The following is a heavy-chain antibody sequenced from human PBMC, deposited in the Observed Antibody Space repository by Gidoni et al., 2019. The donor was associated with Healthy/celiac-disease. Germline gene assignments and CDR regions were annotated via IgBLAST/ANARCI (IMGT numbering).Heavy chain of an antibody. D-gene: IGHD2-2*01. J-gene: IGHJ6*03. CDR1: GGSFSGYY. V-gene: IGHV4-34*01. Sequence: VQLQQWGAGLLKPSETLSLTCAVYGGSFSGYYWSWIRQPPGKGLEWIGEVNHSGSTNYNPSLKSRVTISVDTSKNQFSLKLSSVTAADTAVYYCARGRRYCSSTSCYGGGFYYYYYMDVWGKGTTVTVSS. CDR2: VNHSGST. CDR3: ARGRRYCSSTSCYGGGFYYYYYMDV.